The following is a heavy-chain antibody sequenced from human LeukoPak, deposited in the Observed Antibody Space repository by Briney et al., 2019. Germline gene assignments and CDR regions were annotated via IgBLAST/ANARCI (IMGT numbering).Heavy chain of an antibody. D-gene: IGHD5-18*01. V-gene: IGHV1-69*04. CDR1: GRTFSRYA. CDR2: INPILTKT. CDR3: ALESLPGTAMVKLDF. J-gene: IGHJ4*02. Sequence: SVKVSCKASGRTFSRYAISWVRQAPGQGLEWMGRINPILTKTNYAQKFQGRATITADRSTNTAYMELTSLRSEDTAIYFCALESLPGTAMVKLDFWGLGTLVTVSS.